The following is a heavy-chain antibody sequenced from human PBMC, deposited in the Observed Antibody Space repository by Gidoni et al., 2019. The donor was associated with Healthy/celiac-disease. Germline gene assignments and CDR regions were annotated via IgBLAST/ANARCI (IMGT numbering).Heavy chain of an antibody. CDR2: INHSGST. V-gene: IGHV4-34*01. Sequence: QVQLQQWGAGLLKPSETLSLTCAVYGGSFSGYYWSWLRQPPGKGLEWIGEINHSGSTNYNPSLKSRVTISVDTAKNQFSLKLSSVTAADTAVYYCARGPQREGVSITMVRGVKPRYYYMDVWGKGTTVTVSS. CDR3: ARGPQREGVSITMVRGVKPRYYYMDV. D-gene: IGHD3-10*01. J-gene: IGHJ6*03. CDR1: GGSFSGYY.